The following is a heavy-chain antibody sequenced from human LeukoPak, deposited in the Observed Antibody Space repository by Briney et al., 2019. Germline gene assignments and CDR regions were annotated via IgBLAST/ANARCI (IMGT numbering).Heavy chain of an antibody. CDR1: GFTFSSYS. J-gene: IGHJ6*03. Sequence: GGSLRLSCAASGFTFSSYSMNWVRQAPGKGLEWVASISSGSNYEYYADLVQGRFTISRDNAKNSLYLQMIGLRAEDTAVFYCAREYYFYHMDGWGEGTTVTVSS. CDR2: ISSGSNYE. CDR3: AREYYFYHMDG. V-gene: IGHV3-21*06.